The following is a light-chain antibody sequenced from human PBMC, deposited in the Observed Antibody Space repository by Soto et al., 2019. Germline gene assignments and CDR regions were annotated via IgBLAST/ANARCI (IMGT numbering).Light chain of an antibody. Sequence: EIVLTQSPGTLSLSPGERATLSCRASQSVSSSSLAWYQQKPGQAPRLLIYGASSRATGIPDRFSGSGSGTDFTLTISRREPEDFAVYYCQQYGSSPGTFGGGTKVEIK. CDR2: GAS. V-gene: IGKV3-20*01. J-gene: IGKJ4*01. CDR3: QQYGSSPGT. CDR1: QSVSSSS.